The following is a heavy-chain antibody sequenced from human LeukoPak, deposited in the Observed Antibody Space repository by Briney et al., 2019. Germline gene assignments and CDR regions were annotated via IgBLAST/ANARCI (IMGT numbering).Heavy chain of an antibody. CDR2: INPNSGGT. V-gene: IGHV1-2*02. D-gene: IGHD2-21*02. Sequence: GASVKVSCKASGYTFTGYYMHWVRQAPGQGLEWMGWINPNSGGTNYAQKFQGRVTMTRDTSISTAYMELSRLRSDDTAVYYCARHGPVVTATDAFDLWGQGTMVTVSS. CDR1: GYTFTGYY. J-gene: IGHJ3*01. CDR3: ARHGPVVTATDAFDL.